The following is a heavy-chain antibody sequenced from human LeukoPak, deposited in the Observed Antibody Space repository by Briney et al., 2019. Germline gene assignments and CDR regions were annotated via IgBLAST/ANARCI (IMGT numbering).Heavy chain of an antibody. CDR1: GFTFSSYS. V-gene: IGHV3-48*04. D-gene: IGHD1-26*01. CDR2: ISSSSSTI. Sequence: GGSLRLSCAASGFTFSSYSMNWVRQAPGKGLEWVSYISSSSSTIYYADSVKGRFTISRDNAKSSLYLHIHSLRAGDTAIYFCARDYGSGSHFDYWGPGTLVTVSS. J-gene: IGHJ4*02. CDR3: ARDYGSGSHFDY.